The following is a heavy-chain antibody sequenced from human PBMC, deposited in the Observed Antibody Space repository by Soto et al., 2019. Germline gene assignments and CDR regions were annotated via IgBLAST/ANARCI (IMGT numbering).Heavy chain of an antibody. D-gene: IGHD3-22*01. V-gene: IGHV3-48*02. CDR1: GFTFSSYD. J-gene: IGHJ5*02. CDR2: ISSSSSTI. CDR3: ARGADYDSSGIRLNWFDP. Sequence: GGALRLSCAASGFTFSSYDMNWVRQAPGKGLEWVSYISSSSSTIYYADSVKGRFTISRDNAKNSLYLQMNSLRDEDTAVYYCARGADYDSSGIRLNWFDPWGQETLVTVSS.